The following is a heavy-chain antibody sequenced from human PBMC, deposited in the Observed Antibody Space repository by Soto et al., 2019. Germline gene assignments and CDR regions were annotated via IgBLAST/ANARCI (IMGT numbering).Heavy chain of an antibody. J-gene: IGHJ2*01. V-gene: IGHV3-33*01. CDR3: VRCPSGDYDWYFDL. CDR2: IWFDGSKK. D-gene: IGHD4-17*01. Sequence: GGSLRLSCTPSGFAFNSYGMHWVRQAPGKGLEWVAIIWFDGSKKYYADSVKGRFTISRDSSRHMLYLQMDDLRAEDMAVYYCVRCPSGDYDWYFDLWGRGTLVTVSS. CDR1: GFAFNSYG.